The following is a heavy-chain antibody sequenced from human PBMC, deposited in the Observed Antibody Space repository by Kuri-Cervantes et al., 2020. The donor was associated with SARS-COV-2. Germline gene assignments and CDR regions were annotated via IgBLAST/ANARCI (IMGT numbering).Heavy chain of an antibody. CDR1: GFTFSGSA. D-gene: IGHD3-3*01. V-gene: IGHV3-23*01. J-gene: IGHJ5*02. Sequence: LSLTCAASGFTFSGSAMHWVRQAPGKGLEWVSAISGSGGSTYYADSVKGRFTISRDNSKNTLYLQMNSLRAEDTAVYYCAKESELRYYDFWSGYYHNWFDPWGQGTLVTVSS. CDR3: AKESELRYYDFWSGYYHNWFDP. CDR2: ISGSGGST.